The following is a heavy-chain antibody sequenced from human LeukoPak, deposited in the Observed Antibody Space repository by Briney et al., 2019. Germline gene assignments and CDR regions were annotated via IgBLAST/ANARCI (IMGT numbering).Heavy chain of an antibody. J-gene: IGHJ4*02. CDR3: ARGGYDSSGYYPH. CDR2: SST. Sequence: SETLSLTCTVSGGSIGSGYDFWGWIRQPPGKGLEWIGSSTYYNPSLKSRVTISVDTSKNQFSLKLSSVTAADTAVYYCARGGYDSSGYYPHWGQGTLVTVSS. D-gene: IGHD3-22*01. CDR1: GGSIGSGYDF. V-gene: IGHV4-39*07.